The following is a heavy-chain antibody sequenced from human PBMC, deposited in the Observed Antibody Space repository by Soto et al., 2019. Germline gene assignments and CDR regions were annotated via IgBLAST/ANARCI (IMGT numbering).Heavy chain of an antibody. CDR2: ISSSSSSI. CDR3: AKANGYDAATLDY. D-gene: IGHD5-12*01. Sequence: EVQLVESGGGLVKPGGSLRLSCAASALTFSTYSMYWVRQAPGKGLEWVSSISSSSSSIYYADSVRGRFTISRDNANNSLYLQMNSLRAEDTAMYYCAKANGYDAATLDYWGQGTLVTVSS. CDR1: ALTFSTYS. V-gene: IGHV3-21*01. J-gene: IGHJ4*02.